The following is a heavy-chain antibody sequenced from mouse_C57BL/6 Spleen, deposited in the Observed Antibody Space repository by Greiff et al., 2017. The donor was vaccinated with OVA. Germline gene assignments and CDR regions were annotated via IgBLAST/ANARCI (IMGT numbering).Heavy chain of an antibody. J-gene: IGHJ4*01. V-gene: IGHV1-55*01. Sequence: KPGQGLEWIGDIYPGSCSTNYNEKFKSKATLTVDTSSSTAYMQLSSLTSEDSAVYYCARPYDGAGAMDYWGQGTSVTVSS. D-gene: IGHD2-3*01. CDR2: IYPGSCST. CDR3: ARPYDGAGAMDY.